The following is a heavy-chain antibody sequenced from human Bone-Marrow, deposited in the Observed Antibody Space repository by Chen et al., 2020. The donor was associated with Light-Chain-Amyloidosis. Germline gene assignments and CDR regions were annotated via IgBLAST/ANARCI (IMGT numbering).Heavy chain of an antibody. D-gene: IGHD1-26*01. CDR3: VRDVMSTTGHRWFES. V-gene: IGHV4-61*02. CDR1: GDSLFNDKYY. Sequence: QVQLQESGPGLVKPSQTLSLTCTVSGDSLFNDKYYWHWIRQPAGKGLEWSGRVYNSGSTRYNPSLKRRITISVNPAKNQFSLNLTSVTATDTAVYYCVRDVMSTTGHRWFESWGQGTVVTVS. J-gene: IGHJ5*01. CDR2: VYNSGST.